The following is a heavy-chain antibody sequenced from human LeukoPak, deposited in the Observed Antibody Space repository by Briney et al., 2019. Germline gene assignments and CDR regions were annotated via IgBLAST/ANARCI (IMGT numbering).Heavy chain of an antibody. Sequence: GGSLRLSCAASGFTFSSYTMSWVRQTPGKGLEWVSAISGSGGTTYYADSVKGQFTISRGNSKNTLYLQMNSLRAEDTAVYYCAKGPGHDYWGQGTLVTVSS. V-gene: IGHV3-23*01. J-gene: IGHJ4*02. CDR3: AKGPGHDY. CDR1: GFTFSSYT. CDR2: ISGSGGTT.